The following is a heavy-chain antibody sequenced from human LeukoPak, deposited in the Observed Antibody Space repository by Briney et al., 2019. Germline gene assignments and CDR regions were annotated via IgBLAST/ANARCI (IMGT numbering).Heavy chain of an antibody. CDR3: ARGRDGYNFDY. Sequence: GRSLRLSCAASGFTFSSYAMHWVRQAPGKGLEWVAVISYDGSNKYYADSVKGRFTISRDNSKNTLYLQTNSLRAEDTAVYYCARGRDGYNFDYWGQGTLVTVSS. CDR1: GFTFSSYA. J-gene: IGHJ4*02. CDR2: ISYDGSNK. D-gene: IGHD5-24*01. V-gene: IGHV3-30*01.